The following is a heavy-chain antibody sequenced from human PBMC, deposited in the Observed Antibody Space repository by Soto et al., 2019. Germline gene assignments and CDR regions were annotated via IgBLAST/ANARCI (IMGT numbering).Heavy chain of an antibody. V-gene: IGHV3-30*18. CDR1: GFTFSSYG. CDR3: AKKAAAGGWFDP. Sequence: QVQLVESGGGVVQPGRSLRLSCAASGFTFSSYGMHWVRQAPGKGLEWVAVISYDGSNKYYADSVKGRFTISRDNSKNTPYLQMNSLRAEDTAVYYCAKKAAAGGWFDPWGQGTLVTVSS. CDR2: ISYDGSNK. J-gene: IGHJ5*02. D-gene: IGHD6-13*01.